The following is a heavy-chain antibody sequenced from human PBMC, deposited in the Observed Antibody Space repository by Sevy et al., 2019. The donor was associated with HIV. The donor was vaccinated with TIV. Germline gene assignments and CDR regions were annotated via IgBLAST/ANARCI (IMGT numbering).Heavy chain of an antibody. D-gene: IGHD2-21*01. J-gene: IGHJ4*02. Sequence: GGSLRLSCAASGFTFSSYGMHWVHQAPGKGLEWLAVLSYDGSDESYADSVRGRFTISRDNSKNTLFLQMNSLRAEDTAVYYCAKRDLNHQFLLDYWGQGTLVTVSS. CDR1: GFTFSSYG. CDR3: AKRDLNHQFLLDY. V-gene: IGHV3-30*18. CDR2: LSYDGSDE.